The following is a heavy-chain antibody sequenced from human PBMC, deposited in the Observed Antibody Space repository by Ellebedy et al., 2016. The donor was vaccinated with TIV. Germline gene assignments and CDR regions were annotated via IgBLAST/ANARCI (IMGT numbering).Heavy chain of an antibody. Sequence: GESLKISCAASGFPFSGYWMHRVRHAPGRGLAWVSRISNDGSSTSYADPVKGRFTISRDNAKNTLYLQMNSLRVEDTAAYYCTPWGLGGYWGQGTLVTVSS. CDR1: GFPFSGYW. CDR3: TPWGLGGY. J-gene: IGHJ4*02. CDR2: ISNDGSST. V-gene: IGHV3-74*01. D-gene: IGHD2-21*01.